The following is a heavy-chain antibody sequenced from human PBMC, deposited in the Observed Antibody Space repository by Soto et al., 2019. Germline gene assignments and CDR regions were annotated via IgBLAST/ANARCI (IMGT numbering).Heavy chain of an antibody. CDR3: AREGVGTNYYFDY. CDR2: IIPIFGTA. J-gene: IGHJ4*02. Sequence: SVKVSCKASGGTFSSYAISWVRQAPGQGLEWMGGIIPIFGTANYAQKFQGRVTITADESTSTAYMELSSLRSEDTAVYYCAREGVGTNYYFDYWGQGTLVTVSS. V-gene: IGHV1-69*13. D-gene: IGHD1-1*01. CDR1: GGTFSSYA.